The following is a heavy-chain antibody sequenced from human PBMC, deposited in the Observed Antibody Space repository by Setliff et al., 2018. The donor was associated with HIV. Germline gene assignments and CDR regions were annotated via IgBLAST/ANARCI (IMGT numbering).Heavy chain of an antibody. Sequence: GASVKVSCKASGSTFTSYALHWVRQAPGQRLEWMGWVNADNGNTKYSEKFQGRVTITRDTAASTVYMELSSLKSEDTAVYYCAREGQWLAWGQGTLVTVSS. D-gene: IGHD6-19*01. CDR1: GSTFTSYA. V-gene: IGHV1-3*01. CDR3: AREGQWLA. CDR2: VNADNGNT. J-gene: IGHJ5*02.